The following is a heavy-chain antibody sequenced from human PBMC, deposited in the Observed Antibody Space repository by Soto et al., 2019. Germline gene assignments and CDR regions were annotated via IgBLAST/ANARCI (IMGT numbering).Heavy chain of an antibody. CDR3: AKDQRPWDYYYYGMDV. CDR1: GFIFSSDG. D-gene: IGHD1-1*01. CDR2: ISYDGSNK. Sequence: GGSLILSCAASGFIFSSDGMHWVRQAPGKGLEWVAVISYDGSNKYYADSVKGRFTISRDNSKNTLYLQMNSLRAEDTAVYYCAKDQRPWDYYYYGMDVWGQGTTVTVSS. J-gene: IGHJ6*02. V-gene: IGHV3-30*18.